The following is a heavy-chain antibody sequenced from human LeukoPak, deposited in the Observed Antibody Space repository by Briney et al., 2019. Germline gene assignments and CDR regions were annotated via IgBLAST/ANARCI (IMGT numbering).Heavy chain of an antibody. CDR3: AHSRGVVVVGYYYPGLDV. J-gene: IGHJ6*02. Sequence: GPTLLKPTQTLTLTFSLSGFSLNTIGVGVSWIRQPPGKALEWLGLIYWADDKGYSDSVTSRLTITKATSKNKVVLNMNNMDPVDTATYYCAHSRGVVVVGYYYPGLDVWGQGTTVTVSS. CDR1: GFSLNTIGVG. V-gene: IGHV2-5*02. D-gene: IGHD2-15*01. CDR2: IYWADDK.